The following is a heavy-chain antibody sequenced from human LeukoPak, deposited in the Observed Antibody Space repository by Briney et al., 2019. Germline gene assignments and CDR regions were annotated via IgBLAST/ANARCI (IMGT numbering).Heavy chain of an antibody. J-gene: IGHJ4*02. V-gene: IGHV4-38-2*02. CDR3: ARDGPMVRGVIRY. CDR2: IYHSGST. CDR1: GGSLSGYY. Sequence: PSETLSLTCAVYGGSLSGYYWGWIRQPPGKGLEWIGSIYHSGSTYYNPSLKSRVTISVDTSKNQFSLKLSSVTAADTAVYYCARDGPMVRGVIRYWGQGTLVTVSS. D-gene: IGHD3-10*01.